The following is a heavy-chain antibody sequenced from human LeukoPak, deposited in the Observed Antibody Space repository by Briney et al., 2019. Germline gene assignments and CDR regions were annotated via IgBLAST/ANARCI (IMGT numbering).Heavy chain of an antibody. CDR1: GFTFSSYS. CDR3: ARAGVPAGAFDI. CDR2: ISSSSSYI. J-gene: IGHJ3*02. D-gene: IGHD2-8*01. V-gene: IGHV3-21*01. Sequence: GGSLRLSCAASGFTFSSYSMNWVRQAPEKGLEWVSSISSSSSYIYYADSVKGRFTISRDNAKNSLYLQMNSLRAEDTAVYYCARAGVPAGAFDIWGQGTMVTVSS.